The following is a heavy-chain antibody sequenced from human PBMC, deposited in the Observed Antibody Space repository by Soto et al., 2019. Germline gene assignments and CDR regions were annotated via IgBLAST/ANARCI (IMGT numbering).Heavy chain of an antibody. V-gene: IGHV4-59*01. CDR2: IYYSGST. Sequence: SGTMSLTCNVCGGSIGSYYWSWIRQPPGKGLEWIGYIYYSGSTNYNPSLKSRVTISVDTSKNQFSLKLSSVTAADTAVYFCTRGGIYYYDSSGYYDYWGQGALVTVSS. J-gene: IGHJ4*02. CDR1: GGSIGSYY. CDR3: TRGGIYYYDSSGYYDY. D-gene: IGHD3-22*01.